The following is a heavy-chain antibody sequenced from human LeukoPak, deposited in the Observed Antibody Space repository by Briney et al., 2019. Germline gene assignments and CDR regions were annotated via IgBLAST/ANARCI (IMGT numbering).Heavy chain of an antibody. CDR3: AIAPGGDY. CDR1: GGSISSGSYY. CDR2: IYTSGST. Sequence: SQILSLTCTVSGGSISSGSYYWSWIRQPAGKGLEWIGRIYTSGSTNYNPSLKSRVTISVDTSKNQFSLKLSSVTAADTAVYYCAIAPGGDYWGQGTLPTVSS. V-gene: IGHV4-61*02. D-gene: IGHD3-16*01. J-gene: IGHJ4*02.